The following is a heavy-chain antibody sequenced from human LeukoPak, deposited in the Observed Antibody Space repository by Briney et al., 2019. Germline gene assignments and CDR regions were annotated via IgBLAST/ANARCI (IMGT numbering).Heavy chain of an antibody. D-gene: IGHD2-8*01. CDR2: IIPIFGTT. V-gene: IGHV1-69*01. J-gene: IGHJ5*02. CDR3: AGPPHNGGWPAP. Sequence: GSSVKVSCKASGGTLSSHGFNWVRQAPGQGLEWMGGIIPIFGTTNTAQKFQGRVTITADESTSTAYMELSSLRSEDTAVYYCAGPPHNGGWPAPGGRGPRVPVS. CDR1: GGTLSSHG.